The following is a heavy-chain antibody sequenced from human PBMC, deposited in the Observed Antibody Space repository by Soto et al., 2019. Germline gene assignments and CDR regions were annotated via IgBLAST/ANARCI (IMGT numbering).Heavy chain of an antibody. CDR3: AKDRHGDYWYFDL. Sequence: EVQLLESGGGLVQPGGSLRLSCAASGFTFSSYAMSWVRQAPGKGLEWVSAISGSGGSTYYADSVKGRFTISRDNSKNTLYLQMNSLRAEDTAVDYCAKDRHGDYWYFDLWGRGTLVTVSS. J-gene: IGHJ2*01. D-gene: IGHD4-17*01. CDR2: ISGSGGST. V-gene: IGHV3-23*01. CDR1: GFTFSSYA.